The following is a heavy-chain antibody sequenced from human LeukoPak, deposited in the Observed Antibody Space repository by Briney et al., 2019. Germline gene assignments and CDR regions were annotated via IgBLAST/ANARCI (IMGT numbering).Heavy chain of an antibody. CDR3: ARGLSSGFLDAFDI. J-gene: IGHJ3*02. D-gene: IGHD3-22*01. Sequence: GGSLRLSCAASGFTFSSYSMNWIRQAPGKGLEWVSSISSSSSYIYYADSAKGRFTISRDNAKNSLYPQMNSLRAEDTAVYYCARGLSSGFLDAFDIWGQGTMVTVSS. CDR2: ISSSSSYI. V-gene: IGHV3-21*01. CDR1: GFTFSSYS.